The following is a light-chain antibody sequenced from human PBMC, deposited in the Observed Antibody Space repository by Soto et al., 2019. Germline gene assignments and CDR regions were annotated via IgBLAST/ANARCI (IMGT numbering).Light chain of an antibody. J-gene: IGKJ1*01. Sequence: DIQMTQSPSTLSASVGDRVTITCQASQSINRWLAWYQQKPGKAPKFLIYMASSLESGVPSRFSGSGSGTEFTLTISSLQPDDVATYFCQQYDSYTWTFGQGTKVEI. CDR2: MAS. CDR3: QQYDSYTWT. CDR1: QSINRW. V-gene: IGKV1-5*03.